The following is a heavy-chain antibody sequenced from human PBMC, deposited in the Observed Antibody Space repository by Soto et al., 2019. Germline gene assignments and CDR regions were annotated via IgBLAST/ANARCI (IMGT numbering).Heavy chain of an antibody. Sequence: QIQLVESGGDMVQPGKSLRLSCAASGFNFGFFGMHWVRQAPGKGLEWVAFISGDGINTQYADSVRGRFTLSRDYSRKTMCIQMDSLRDEDTALYYCARGNLSFDFDSWGLGTLVTVSS. J-gene: IGHJ4*02. CDR2: ISGDGINT. CDR1: GFNFGFFG. V-gene: IGHV3-30*03. D-gene: IGHD1-26*01. CDR3: ARGNLSFDFDS.